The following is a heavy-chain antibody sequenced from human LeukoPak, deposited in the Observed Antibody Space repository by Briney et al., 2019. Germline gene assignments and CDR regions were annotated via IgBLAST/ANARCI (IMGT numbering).Heavy chain of an antibody. J-gene: IGHJ4*02. D-gene: IGHD3-10*01. Sequence: PSGTLSLTCAVSGGSISGSNYWSWIRQPPGKGLEWIGYIYYSGSTNYNPSLKSRVTISVDTSKNQFSLKLSSVTAADTAVYYCAGGGSYYYGSGSYYNGDFDYWGQGTLVTVSS. CDR1: GGSISGSNY. V-gene: IGHV4-61*01. CDR2: IYYSGST. CDR3: AGGGSYYYGSGSYYNGDFDY.